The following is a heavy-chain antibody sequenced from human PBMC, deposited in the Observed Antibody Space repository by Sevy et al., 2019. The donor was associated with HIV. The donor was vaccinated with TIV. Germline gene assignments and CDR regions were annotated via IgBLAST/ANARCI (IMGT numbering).Heavy chain of an antibody. D-gene: IGHD3-9*01. CDR2: IYPGDSDT. V-gene: IGHV5-51*01. CDR3: ARQTYYDILTGYSVDAFDI. J-gene: IGHJ3*02. CDR1: GYSFTSYW. Sequence: GESLKISCKGSGYSFTSYWIGWVRQMPGKGLEWMGIIYPGDSDTRYSPSFQGQVTISADKSISTAYLQWSSLKASDTAMYYCARQTYYDILTGYSVDAFDIWGQGTMVTVSS.